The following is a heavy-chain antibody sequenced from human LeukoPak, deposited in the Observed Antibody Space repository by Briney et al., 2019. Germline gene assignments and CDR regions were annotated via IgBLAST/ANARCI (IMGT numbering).Heavy chain of an antibody. V-gene: IGHV1-2*02. CDR2: INPNSGGT. CDR3: ARSVPIAVADIDY. D-gene: IGHD6-19*01. J-gene: IGHJ4*02. Sequence: ASVKVSCKASGYTFTGYYMHWVRQAPGQGLEWMGWINPNSGGTNYAPKFQGRVTMTRDTSISTAYMELSRLRSDDTAVYYCARSVPIAVADIDYWGQGTLVTVSS. CDR1: GYTFTGYY.